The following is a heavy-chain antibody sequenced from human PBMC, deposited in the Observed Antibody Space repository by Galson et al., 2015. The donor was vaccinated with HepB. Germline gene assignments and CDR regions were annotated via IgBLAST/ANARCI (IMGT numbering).Heavy chain of an antibody. V-gene: IGHV3-30*18. CDR1: GFTFSSYG. Sequence: SLRLSCAASGFTFSSYGMHWVRQAPGKGLEWVAVISYDGSNKYYADSVKGRFTISRDNSKNTLYLQMNSLRAEDTAVYYCAKDLDIWATIIYYYGMDVWGQGTTVTVSS. CDR2: ISYDGSNK. CDR3: AKDLDIWATIIYYYGMDV. D-gene: IGHD5-12*01. J-gene: IGHJ6*02.